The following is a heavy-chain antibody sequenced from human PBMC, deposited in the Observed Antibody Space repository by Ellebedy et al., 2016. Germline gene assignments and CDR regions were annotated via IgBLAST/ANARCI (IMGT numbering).Heavy chain of an antibody. V-gene: IGHV3-23*01. D-gene: IGHD3-22*01. CDR2: ISRGGDNT. CDR1: GFTFNNYA. Sequence: GGSLRLSCAASGFTFNNYAMAWVRQAPGKGLEWVSAISRGGDNTYYADSVKGRFTISRDNSKNTLYLQMNSLRAEDTAVYYCARDRSRTMIALDYWGQGTLVTVSS. J-gene: IGHJ4*02. CDR3: ARDRSRTMIALDY.